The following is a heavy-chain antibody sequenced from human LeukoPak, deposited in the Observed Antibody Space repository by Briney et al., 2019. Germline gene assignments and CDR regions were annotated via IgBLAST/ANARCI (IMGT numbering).Heavy chain of an antibody. CDR2: IYYSGST. Sequence: SETLSLTCTVSDGSISSNSYYWGWIRQPPGKGLEWIGSIYYSGSTYYNPSLKSRVTISVDTSKNQFSLKLSSVTAADTAVYYCARVPRSYYYYYYMDVWGKGTTVTVSS. CDR1: DGSISSNSYY. J-gene: IGHJ6*03. V-gene: IGHV4-39*07. CDR3: ARVPRSYYYYYYMDV.